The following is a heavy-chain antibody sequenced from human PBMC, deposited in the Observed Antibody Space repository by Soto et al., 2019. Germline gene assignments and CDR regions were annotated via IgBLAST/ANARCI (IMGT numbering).Heavy chain of an antibody. CDR1: GFTFSSYA. J-gene: IGHJ4*02. Sequence: GGSLRLSCAASGFTFSSYAMHWVRQAPGKGLEWVAVISYDGSNKYCADSVKGRFTISRDNSKNTLYLQMNSLRAEDTAVYYCARDSHFDYWGQGTLVTVSS. V-gene: IGHV3-30-3*01. CDR2: ISYDGSNK. CDR3: ARDSHFDY.